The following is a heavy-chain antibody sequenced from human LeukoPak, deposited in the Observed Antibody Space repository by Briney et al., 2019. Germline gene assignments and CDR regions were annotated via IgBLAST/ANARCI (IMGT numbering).Heavy chain of an antibody. CDR3: ARDYSSGWYSVDY. J-gene: IGHJ4*02. CDR1: NYTFTAYG. D-gene: IGHD6-19*01. Sequence: GASVNVSCKTFNYTFTAYGINWVRQAPGQGLEWMGWIRSDNGKTNYAQKLQGRVTLTTDTTTSTAYMELRSLRSDDTAIYYCARDYSSGWYSVDYWGQGTLITVSS. CDR2: IRSDNGKT. V-gene: IGHV1-18*01.